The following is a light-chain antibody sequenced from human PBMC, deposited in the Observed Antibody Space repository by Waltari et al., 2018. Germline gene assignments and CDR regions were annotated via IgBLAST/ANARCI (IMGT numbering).Light chain of an antibody. CDR2: GAS. Sequence: IVLTQSPGTLSLSPGERATLSCRASQSVNNNYLAWYHQRPGQAPRLLIYGASSRATGIPDRFRASGSGTDFTLTISRLEPEDFAVYYCQQYGTSPRTFGQGTKVEIK. J-gene: IGKJ1*01. V-gene: IGKV3-20*01. CDR3: QQYGTSPRT. CDR1: QSVNNNY.